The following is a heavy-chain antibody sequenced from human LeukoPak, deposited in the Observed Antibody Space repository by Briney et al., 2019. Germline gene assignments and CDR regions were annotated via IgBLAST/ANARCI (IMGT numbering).Heavy chain of an antibody. V-gene: IGHV1-3*01. D-gene: IGHD6-13*01. CDR1: GYTFTSYA. Sequence: ASVKVSCKASGYTFTSYAMHWVRHAPGQRLEWMGWINAGNGNTKYSQKFQGRVTITRDASASTAYMELSSLRSEDTAVYYCARVVSWYHYFDYWGQGALVTVSS. CDR3: ARVVSWYHYFDY. CDR2: INAGNGNT. J-gene: IGHJ4*02.